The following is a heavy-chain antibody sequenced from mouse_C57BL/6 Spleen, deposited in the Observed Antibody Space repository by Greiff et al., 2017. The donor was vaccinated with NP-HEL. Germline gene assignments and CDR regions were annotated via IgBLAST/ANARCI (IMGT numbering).Heavy chain of an antibody. CDR3: AREGTHYYGSSPFAY. D-gene: IGHD1-1*01. Sequence: QVQLQQSGPEPVKPGASVKISCKASGYAFSSSWMNWVKQRPGKGLEWIGRIYPGDGDTNYNGKFKGKATLTADKSSSTAYMQLSSLTSEDSAVYFCAREGTHYYGSSPFAYWGKGTLVTVSA. CDR1: GYAFSSSW. CDR2: IYPGDGDT. V-gene: IGHV1-82*01. J-gene: IGHJ3*01.